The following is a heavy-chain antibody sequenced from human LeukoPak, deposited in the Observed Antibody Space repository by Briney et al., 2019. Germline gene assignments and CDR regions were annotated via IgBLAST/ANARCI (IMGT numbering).Heavy chain of an antibody. D-gene: IGHD6-13*01. CDR2: FDPEDGET. CDR3: ATGTLGSSWYDFDY. CDR1: GGTFSSYA. J-gene: IGHJ4*02. V-gene: IGHV1-24*01. Sequence: ASVKVSCEASGGTFSSYAISWVRQAPGKGLEWMGGFDPEDGETIYAQKFQGRVTMTEDTSTDTAYMELSSLRSEDTAVYYCATGTLGSSWYDFDYWGQGTLVTVSS.